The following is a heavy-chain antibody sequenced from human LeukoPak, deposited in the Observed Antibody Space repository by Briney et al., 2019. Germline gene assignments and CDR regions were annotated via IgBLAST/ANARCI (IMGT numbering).Heavy chain of an antibody. J-gene: IGHJ4*02. V-gene: IGHV3-30*04. Sequence: GRSLRLSCVASGFIFSDHDFHWVRQSPDKGLEWVALIGSDGSKKYYADSVQGRFTVSRENSKNTLFLQMNTLRADDTAVYFCARQMTSTRLFDSWGQGTLVTVSS. CDR2: IGSDGSKK. CDR1: GFIFSDHD. D-gene: IGHD5/OR15-5a*01. CDR3: ARQMTSTRLFDS.